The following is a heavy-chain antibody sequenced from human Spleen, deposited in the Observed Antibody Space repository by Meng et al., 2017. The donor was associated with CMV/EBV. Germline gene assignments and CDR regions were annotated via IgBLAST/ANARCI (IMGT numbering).Heavy chain of an antibody. Sequence: GGSLRLSCTVSGLTFSNYEMNWVRQAPGKGLEWVSFISSSDNSIYYADSVQGRFTISRDNAKNSLYLQMNSLRAEDTAVYYCARDPSFPTPYGDYYYGMDVWGQGTTVTVSS. CDR1: GLTFSNYE. D-gene: IGHD2-15*01. J-gene: IGHJ6*02. CDR2: ISSSDNSI. CDR3: ARDPSFPTPYGDYYYGMDV. V-gene: IGHV3-48*03.